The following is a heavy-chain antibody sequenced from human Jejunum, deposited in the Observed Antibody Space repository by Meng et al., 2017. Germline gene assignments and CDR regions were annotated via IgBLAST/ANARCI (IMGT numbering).Heavy chain of an antibody. CDR2: IHHSGST. D-gene: IGHD1-26*01. V-gene: IGHV4-34*01. CDR1: GDSFTDYY. J-gene: IGHJ4*02. CDR3: ARRIRGGSYLG. Sequence: QLQLLQWVSGLLKPSETLSLTCTVYGDSFTDYYWNWIRQPPGKGLEWIGEIHHSGSTNYNASLESRVTISRDTSKKQFSLRLSSVTAADTAVYYCARRIRGGSYLGWGQGTLVTVSS.